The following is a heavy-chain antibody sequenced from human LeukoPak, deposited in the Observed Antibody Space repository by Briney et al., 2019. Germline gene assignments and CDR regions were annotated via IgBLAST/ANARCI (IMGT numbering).Heavy chain of an antibody. CDR3: ARGGSNYGIVWFDP. Sequence: KSGGSLRLYCAASGFTFSDYYMSWIRQAPGKGLEWVSYISSSGSTIYYADSVKGRFTISRDNAKNSLYLQMNSLRAEDTAVYYCARGGSNYGIVWFDPWGQGTLVTVSS. V-gene: IGHV3-11*01. CDR2: ISSSGSTI. CDR1: GFTFSDYY. J-gene: IGHJ5*02. D-gene: IGHD4-11*01.